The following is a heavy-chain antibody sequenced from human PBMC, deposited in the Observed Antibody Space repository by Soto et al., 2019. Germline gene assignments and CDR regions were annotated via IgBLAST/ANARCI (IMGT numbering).Heavy chain of an antibody. CDR2: MTPNSGDT. J-gene: IGHJ4*02. V-gene: IGHV1-8*02. D-gene: IGHD1-20*01. Sequence: QVQLVQSGAEVKKPGASVKVSCNASGYTFTSYDINWVRQAPGQGLEWVGWMTPNSGDTGYAQTVQGRVTLTRDTSRSTAYMELSSLTSEDTAVYYCARNLYNTGSFDHWGQGTLVTVSS. CDR1: GYTFTSYD. CDR3: ARNLYNTGSFDH.